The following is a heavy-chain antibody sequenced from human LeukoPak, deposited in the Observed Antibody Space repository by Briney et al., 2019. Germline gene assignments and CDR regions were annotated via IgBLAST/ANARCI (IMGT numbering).Heavy chain of an antibody. V-gene: IGHV4-31*03. CDR2: IYKTGST. CDR1: GDSITSGGYY. Sequence: PSETLSLTCTVSGDSITSGGYYWSWIRQRPGKGLEWIGYIYKTGSTYYNPSLKSRATMSVDTSRNQFSLKVNSVTAADTAVYYCARDVLRWGQGTLVTVSS. CDR3: ARDVLR. J-gene: IGHJ4*02.